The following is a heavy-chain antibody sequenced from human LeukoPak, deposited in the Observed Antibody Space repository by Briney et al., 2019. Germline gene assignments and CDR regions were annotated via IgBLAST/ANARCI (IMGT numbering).Heavy chain of an antibody. D-gene: IGHD5-12*01. CDR3: ARDVAGNTFDY. V-gene: IGHV3-23*01. Sequence: GGTLRLSCAASGFTFSSYAMSWVRQAPGKGLEWVSAISGSGGSTYYADSVKGRSTISRDNSKNTLYLQMNSLRAEDTAVYYCARDVAGNTFDYWGQGTLVTVSS. CDR2: ISGSGGST. J-gene: IGHJ4*02. CDR1: GFTFSSYA.